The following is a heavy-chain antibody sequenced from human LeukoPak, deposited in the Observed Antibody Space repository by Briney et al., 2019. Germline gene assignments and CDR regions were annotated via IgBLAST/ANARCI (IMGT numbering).Heavy chain of an antibody. V-gene: IGHV4-38-2*02. Sequence: SETLSLICTVSGYSISSYSYWGWIRQPPDKGLEWIGNIYHSGSTYYNPSLKSRVTISVDTSKNQFSLKLSSVTAADTAVYYCARDLSITMVRGVTFNYWGQGTLVTVPS. J-gene: IGHJ4*02. CDR2: IYHSGST. CDR3: ARDLSITMVRGVTFNY. D-gene: IGHD3-10*01. CDR1: GYSISSYSY.